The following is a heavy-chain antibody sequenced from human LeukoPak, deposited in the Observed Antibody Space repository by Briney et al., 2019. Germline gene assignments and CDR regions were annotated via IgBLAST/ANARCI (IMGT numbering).Heavy chain of an antibody. CDR1: GGTFSSYA. CDR2: IIPIFGTA. V-gene: IGHV1-69*13. CDR3: ATAGALYYYDSSGYYDPLDY. J-gene: IGHJ4*02. Sequence: SVKVSCKASGGTFSSYAISWVRQAPGQGLEWMGGIIPIFGTANYAQKFQGRVTISADESTSTAYMELSSLRSEDTAVYYCATAGALYYYDSSGYYDPLDYWGQGTLVTVSS. D-gene: IGHD3-22*01.